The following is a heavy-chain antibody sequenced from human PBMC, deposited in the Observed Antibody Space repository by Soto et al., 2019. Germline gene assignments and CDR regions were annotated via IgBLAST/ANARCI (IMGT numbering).Heavy chain of an antibody. V-gene: IGHV1-8*01. J-gene: IGHJ6*04. CDR3: ERNGRDVYSQHHSSLMHV. CDR1: GYTFTNDD. Sequence: PSVEVGCKASGYTFTNDDIKWVRQATGQGLEWMGWMSPKSGSRGNAQKFQGRVTMTTDSSISTAYMELSGLRSEDTAVYFCERNGRDVYSQHHSSLMHVWG. CDR2: MSPKSGSR. D-gene: IGHD1-26*01.